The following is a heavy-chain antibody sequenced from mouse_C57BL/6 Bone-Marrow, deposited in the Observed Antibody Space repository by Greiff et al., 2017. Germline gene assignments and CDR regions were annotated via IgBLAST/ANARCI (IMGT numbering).Heavy chain of an antibody. CDR3: ARGGYGSSFFAY. J-gene: IGHJ3*01. Sequence: DVMLVESGGGLVKPGGSLKLSCAASGFTFSSYAMSWVRQTPEKRLEWVATISDGGSYTYYPDNVKGRFTISRDNAKNNLYLQMSHLKSEDTAMYYCARGGYGSSFFAYWGQGTLVTVSA. V-gene: IGHV5-4*03. CDR1: GFTFSSYA. CDR2: ISDGGSYT. D-gene: IGHD1-1*01.